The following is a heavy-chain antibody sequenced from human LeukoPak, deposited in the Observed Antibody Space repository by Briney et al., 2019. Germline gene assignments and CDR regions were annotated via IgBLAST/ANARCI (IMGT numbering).Heavy chain of an antibody. V-gene: IGHV1-18*01. D-gene: IGHD5-12*01. Sequence: ASVKVSCKASGYTFTSYGISWVRQAPGQGLEGMGWISAYNGNTNYAQKLQGRVTMTTDTSTSTAYMELRSLRSDATAVYYCARDDNIVATIRDFDYWGQGTLVTVSS. CDR3: ARDDNIVATIRDFDY. J-gene: IGHJ4*02. CDR1: GYTFTSYG. CDR2: ISAYNGNT.